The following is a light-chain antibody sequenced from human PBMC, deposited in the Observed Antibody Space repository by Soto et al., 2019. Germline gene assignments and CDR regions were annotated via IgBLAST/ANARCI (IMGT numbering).Light chain of an antibody. CDR2: GAS. CDR1: QSVSSSN. CDR3: QQYGSSPWT. Sequence: EIVLMQSPGTLSLSPGERATLSCRASQSVSSSNLAWYQQKLGQAPRLLIYGASTRATGISARISGSGSGTDFTLTISRLEPEDFAVYYCQQYGSSPWTFGQGTKVDIK. V-gene: IGKV3-20*01. J-gene: IGKJ1*01.